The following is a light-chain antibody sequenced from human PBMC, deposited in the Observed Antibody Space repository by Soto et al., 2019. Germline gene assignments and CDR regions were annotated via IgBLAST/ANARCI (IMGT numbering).Light chain of an antibody. Sequence: QSVLTQPASASGSPGQSFTISCTGTSSDVGGYNYVSWYQQHPGKAPKLMIYEVSKRPSGVPDRFSASKSGNTASLTVSGLQSEDEADYYCSSYAGSTSCVFGTGTKVTVL. CDR3: SSYAGSTSCV. CDR1: SSDVGGYNY. CDR2: EVS. V-gene: IGLV2-8*01. J-gene: IGLJ1*01.